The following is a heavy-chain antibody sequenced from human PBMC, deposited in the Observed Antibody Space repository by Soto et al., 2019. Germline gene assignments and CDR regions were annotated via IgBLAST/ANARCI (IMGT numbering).Heavy chain of an antibody. CDR2: TYYRSKWYY. J-gene: IGHJ5*02. D-gene: IGHD6-19*01. CDR3: ARRDSSGWYYWFDP. V-gene: IGHV6-1*01. CDR1: GDTVSSNSAA. Sequence: SQTLSLTCAISGDTVSSNSAAWNWFRQSPLRGLEWLGRTYYRSKWYYESAVSVKGRIAVNPDTSKNQFSLQLTSVTPEDTAVYYCARRDSSGWYYWFDPWGQGTLVTVSS.